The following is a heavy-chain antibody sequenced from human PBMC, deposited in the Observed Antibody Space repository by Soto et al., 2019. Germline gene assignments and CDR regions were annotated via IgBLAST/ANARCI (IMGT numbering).Heavy chain of an antibody. CDR1: GYRFSSYW. D-gene: IGHD2-8*01. Sequence: GESLKISCKGSGYRFSSYWVAWVRQMPGKGLEWMGIIYPGDSDTIYSPSFQGQVTFSADKSTSTAYLQWSSLKASDTAMYYCARQGSNGAYYYYGMDVWGQGTTVTVSS. J-gene: IGHJ6*02. CDR2: IYPGDSDT. V-gene: IGHV5-51*01. CDR3: ARQGSNGAYYYYGMDV.